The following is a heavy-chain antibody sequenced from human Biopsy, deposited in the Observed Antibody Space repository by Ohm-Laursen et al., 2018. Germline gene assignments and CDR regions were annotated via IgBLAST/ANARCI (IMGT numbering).Heavy chain of an antibody. CDR3: ARATNSTGWPYYYFYGMDV. CDR2: CNYGGST. V-gene: IGHV4-59*13. Sequence: SQTLSLTYTVSGGSISTDYWLWTPQTPGKGRVSSGNCNYGGSTNYNPSLKSRVTISEDTSKNQFPLRLNPATAADTAVYYCARATNSTGWPYYYFYGMDVWGQGTTVTVSS. CDR1: GGSISTDY. J-gene: IGHJ6*02. D-gene: IGHD2/OR15-2a*01.